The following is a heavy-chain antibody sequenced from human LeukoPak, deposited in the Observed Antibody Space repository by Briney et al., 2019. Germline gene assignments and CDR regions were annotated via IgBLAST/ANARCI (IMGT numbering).Heavy chain of an antibody. CDR3: AKLTHSGSDHIDY. D-gene: IGHD1-26*01. CDR1: GFTLSSYG. CDR2: IPFDGSNK. V-gene: IGHV3-30*02. Sequence: GGSLRLSCVASGFTLSSYGMHWVRQTPDKGLECVAFIPFDGSNKYYADSVKGRFTISRDNSNNTLSLQMNSLRPEDTAVYYCAKLTHSGSDHIDYWGQGTLVTVSS. J-gene: IGHJ4*02.